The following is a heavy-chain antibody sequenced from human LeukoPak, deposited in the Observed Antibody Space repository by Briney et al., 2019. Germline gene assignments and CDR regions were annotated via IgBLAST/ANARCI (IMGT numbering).Heavy chain of an antibody. J-gene: IGHJ4*02. V-gene: IGHV1-69*04. CDR1: GGTFSSYA. CDR2: IIPILGIA. Sequence: SVKVPCKASGGTFSSYAISWVRQPPGQGLEWMGRIIPILGIANYAQKFQGRVTITADKSTSTAYMELSSLRSEDTAVYYCASDRYSGYGYFDYWGQGTLVTVSS. CDR3: ASDRYSGYGYFDY. D-gene: IGHD5-12*01.